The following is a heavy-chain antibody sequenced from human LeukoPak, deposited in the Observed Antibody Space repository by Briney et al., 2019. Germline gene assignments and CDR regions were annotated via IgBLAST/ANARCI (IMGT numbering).Heavy chain of an antibody. CDR1: GGTFSSYA. V-gene: IGHV1-69*13. CDR2: IIPIFGTP. CDR3: ARDEIAAAGFGTFDY. J-gene: IGHJ4*02. D-gene: IGHD6-13*01. Sequence: SVKVSCKASGGTFSSYAISWVRQAPGQGLEWMGGIIPIFGTPNYAQKFQGRVTISADESTSTVYMELSSLRSEDTAVFYCARDEIAAAGFGTFDYWGQGTLVTVSS.